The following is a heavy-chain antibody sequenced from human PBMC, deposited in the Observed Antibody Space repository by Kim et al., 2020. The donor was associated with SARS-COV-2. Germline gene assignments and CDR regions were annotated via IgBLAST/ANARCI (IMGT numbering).Heavy chain of an antibody. CDR3: AKGLFTIFGVVIPRDYYYYGMDV. CDR1: GFTFSSYA. Sequence: GGSLRLSCAASGFTFSSYAMSWVRQAPGKGLEWVSAISGSGGSTYYADSVKGRFTISRDNSKNTLYLQMNSLRAEDTAVYYCAKGLFTIFGVVIPRDYYYYGMDVWGQGTTVTVSS. V-gene: IGHV3-23*01. J-gene: IGHJ6*02. D-gene: IGHD3-3*01. CDR2: ISGSGGST.